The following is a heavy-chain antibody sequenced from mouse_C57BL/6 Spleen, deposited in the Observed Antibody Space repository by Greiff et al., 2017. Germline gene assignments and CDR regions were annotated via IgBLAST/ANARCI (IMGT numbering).Heavy chain of an antibody. CDR2: IDPSDSYT. CDR1: GYTFTSYW. D-gene: IGHD1-2*01. V-gene: IGHV1-69*01. CDR3: ARRTTAPYFDV. J-gene: IGHJ1*03. Sequence: VQRVESGAELVMPGASVKLSCKASGYTFTSYWMHWVKQRPGQGLEWIGEIDPSDSYTNYNQKFKGKSTLTVDKSSSTAYMQLSSLTSEDSAVYYCARRTTAPYFDVWGTGTTVTVAS.